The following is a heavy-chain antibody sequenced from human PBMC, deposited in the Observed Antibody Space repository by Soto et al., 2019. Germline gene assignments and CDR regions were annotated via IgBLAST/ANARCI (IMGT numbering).Heavy chain of an antibody. J-gene: IGHJ5*02. V-gene: IGHV4-31*03. CDR2: IYYSGST. CDR1: GGSISSSGYY. D-gene: IGHD2-2*02. Sequence: CTVSGGSISSSGYYWSWIRQHPGKGLEWIGHIYYSGSTYYNPSLKSRVTISVDTSKNQFSLKLSSVTAADTAVYYCVRLRYCSSTSCHRFDPWGQGTMVTVSS. CDR3: VRLRYCSSTSCHRFDP.